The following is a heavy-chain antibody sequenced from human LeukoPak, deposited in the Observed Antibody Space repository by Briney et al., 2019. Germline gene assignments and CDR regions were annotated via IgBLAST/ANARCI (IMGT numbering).Heavy chain of an antibody. D-gene: IGHD1-7*01. J-gene: IGHJ5*02. CDR2: INPNSGGT. CDR1: GYTFTGYY. V-gene: IGHV1-2*02. Sequence: GASVKVSCKASGYTFTGYYMHWVRQAPGQGLEWMGWINPNSGGTNYAQKLQGRVTMTTDTSTSTAYMELRSLRSDDTAVYYCARSRLTGTTRWFDPWGQGTLVTVSS. CDR3: ARSRLTGTTRWFDP.